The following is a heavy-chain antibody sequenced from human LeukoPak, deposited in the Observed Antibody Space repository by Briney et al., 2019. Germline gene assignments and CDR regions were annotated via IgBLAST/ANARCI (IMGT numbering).Heavy chain of an antibody. V-gene: IGHV3-15*01. D-gene: IGHD1-14*01. CDR3: TTVFPHRNXGDX. CDR2: IKSKTDGGTT. Sequence: EGSLGLSCAASGFTFSNAWMSWVRQAPGKGLEWVGRIKSKTDGGTTDYAAPVKDRFTISRDDSKNTLDLQMNSLKTEDTAVYYCTTVFPHRNXGDXXGQGTLVTVXX. CDR1: GFTFSNAW. J-gene: IGHJ4*02.